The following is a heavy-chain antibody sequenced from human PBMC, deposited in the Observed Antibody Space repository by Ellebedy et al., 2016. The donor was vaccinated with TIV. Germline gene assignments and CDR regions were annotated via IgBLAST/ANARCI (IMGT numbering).Heavy chain of an antibody. CDR3: VKHIGRDYGDRMDY. D-gene: IGHD4-17*01. Sequence: GGSLRLSCAASGFTFSSYWMTWVRQAPGRGLEWVANINQDGSEKFYVDSVNGRFTVSRDNAKNSLYLHLNSLRAEDTAMYYCVKHIGRDYGDRMDYWGQGTLVTVSS. CDR2: INQDGSEK. V-gene: IGHV3-7*01. CDR1: GFTFSSYW. J-gene: IGHJ4*02.